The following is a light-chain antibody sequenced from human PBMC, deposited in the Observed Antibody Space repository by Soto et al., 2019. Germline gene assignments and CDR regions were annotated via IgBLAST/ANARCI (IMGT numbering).Light chain of an antibody. CDR2: EGS. V-gene: IGLV2-23*03. Sequence: QSALTQPASVSGSPGQSITISCTGTSSDVGRYNYVSWYQQYPGKAPKLIIYEGSKRPSGVSNRFSGSKSGNTASLTLSGLQADDEAEYYCCSYAGISTFVIFGGGTKLTVL. J-gene: IGLJ2*01. CDR3: CSYAGISTFVI. CDR1: SSDVGRYNY.